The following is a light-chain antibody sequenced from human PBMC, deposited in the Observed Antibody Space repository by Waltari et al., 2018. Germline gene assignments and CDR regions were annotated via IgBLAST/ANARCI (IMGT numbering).Light chain of an antibody. CDR2: EVT. J-gene: IGLJ3*02. V-gene: IGLV2-14*01. CDR3: SSFTSTSTWV. Sequence: QSALTQPASVSGSPGQSIAISCPGPSSDVGVYTYVSWFQQHPGEAPNLRIYEVTKRPSGVSNRFSGYKSGNTASLTISGLQAEDEGDYFCSSFTSTSTWVFGGGTRVAVL. CDR1: SSDVGVYTY.